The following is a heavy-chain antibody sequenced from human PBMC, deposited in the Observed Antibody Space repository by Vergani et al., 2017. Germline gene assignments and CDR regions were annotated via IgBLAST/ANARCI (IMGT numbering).Heavy chain of an antibody. CDR2: IWYDGSNK. CDR1: GFTFSSYG. CDR3: ARDRDNVVVPAAIAAAAPGGYFDY. J-gene: IGHJ4*02. Sequence: QVQLVESGGGVVQPGRSLRLSCAASGFTFSSYGMHWVRQAPGKGLEWVAVIWYDGSNKYYADSVKGRFTISRDNSKNTLYLQMNSLRAEDTAVYYCARDRDNVVVPAAIAAAAPGGYFDYWGQGTLVTVSS. V-gene: IGHV3-33*01. D-gene: IGHD2-2*02.